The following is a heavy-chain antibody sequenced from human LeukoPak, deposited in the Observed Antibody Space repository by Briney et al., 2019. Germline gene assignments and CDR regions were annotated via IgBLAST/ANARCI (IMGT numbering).Heavy chain of an antibody. J-gene: IGHJ6*03. CDR1: GFTFSSYS. CDR3: ARVYGDYVYYYYYMDV. Sequence: GGSLRLSCAASGFTFSSYSMIWLRHAPGKGLEWVSPISSSSSYIYYADSVKGRFTISRDNAKNSLYLQMNSLRAEDTAVYYCARVYGDYVYYYYYMDVWGKGTTVTISS. V-gene: IGHV3-21*01. D-gene: IGHD4-17*01. CDR2: ISSSSSYI.